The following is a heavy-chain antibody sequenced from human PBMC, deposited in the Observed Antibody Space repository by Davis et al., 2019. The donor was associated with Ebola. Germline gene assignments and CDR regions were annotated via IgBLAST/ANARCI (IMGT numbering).Heavy chain of an antibody. CDR3: ARVWPGYSGSDY. Sequence: SETLSLTCTVSGGSISSYHWIWSRQPPGEGLEWIGIIYYAGRTDYNPSLKSRVTISMDASRNQFSLKITSVTAADTAVYYCARVWPGYSGSDYWGQGTLVTVSS. V-gene: IGHV4-59*01. CDR1: GGSISSYH. CDR2: IYYAGRT. J-gene: IGHJ4*02. D-gene: IGHD3/OR15-3a*01.